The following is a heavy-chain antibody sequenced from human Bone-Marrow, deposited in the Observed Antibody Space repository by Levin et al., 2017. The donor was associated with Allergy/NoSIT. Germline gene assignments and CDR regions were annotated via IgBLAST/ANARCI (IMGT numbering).Heavy chain of an antibody. J-gene: IGHJ4*02. D-gene: IGHD2-2*01. CDR2: IYYSGST. CDR3: ASLGYCSSTSCLEDY. Sequence: SETLSLTCTVSGGSISSSSYYWGWIRQPPGKGLEWIGSIYYSGSTYYNPSLKSRVTISVDTSKNQFSLKLSSVTAADTAVYYRASLGYCSSTSCLEDYWGQGTLVTVSS. V-gene: IGHV4-39*01. CDR1: GGSISSSSYY.